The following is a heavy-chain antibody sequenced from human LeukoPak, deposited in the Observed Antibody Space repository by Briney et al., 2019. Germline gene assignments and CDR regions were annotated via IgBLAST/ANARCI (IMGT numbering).Heavy chain of an antibody. J-gene: IGHJ4*02. CDR3: ARKYCCSVRCYDYFDY. CDR2: IYTSGST. D-gene: IGHD2-2*01. Sequence: SETLSLTCTVSGDSISGYYWSWIRQPPGEGLEWIGYIYTSGSTNYNPSLKGRVTMSVDTSKNQFSLKLSPVTAADTAVYYCARKYCCSVRCYDYFDYWGQGPLVTVSS. V-gene: IGHV4-4*08. CDR1: GDSISGYY.